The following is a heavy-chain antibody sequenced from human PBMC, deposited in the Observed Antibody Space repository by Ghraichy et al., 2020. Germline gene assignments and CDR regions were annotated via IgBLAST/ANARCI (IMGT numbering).Heavy chain of an antibody. CDR2: IKQDGSDK. CDR1: GFTFSNYW. Sequence: GESLNISCATSGFTFSNYWMSWVRQAPGKGLEWVANIKQDGSDKYYLDAVKGRFTISRDNVKNSLDLQMNSLRAEDTAVYYCAREGTSGWYYFDYWGQGSLVTVSS. CDR3: AREGTSGWYYFDY. J-gene: IGHJ4*02. V-gene: IGHV3-7*03. D-gene: IGHD2-2*01.